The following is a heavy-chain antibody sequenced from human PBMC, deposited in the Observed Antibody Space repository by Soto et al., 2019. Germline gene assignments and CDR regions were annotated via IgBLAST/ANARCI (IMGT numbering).Heavy chain of an antibody. D-gene: IGHD4-17*01. CDR3: ARLSDYGDYPAEYFQH. V-gene: IGHV4-34*01. Sequence: QVQLQQWGAGLLKPSETLSLTCAVYGGSFSGYYWSWIRQPPGKGLEWIGENNHSGSTNYNPSLKSRVTISVDTSKYQFSLKLSSVTAADSAVYYCARLSDYGDYPAEYFQHWGQGTLVTVSS. J-gene: IGHJ1*01. CDR2: NNHSGST. CDR1: GGSFSGYY.